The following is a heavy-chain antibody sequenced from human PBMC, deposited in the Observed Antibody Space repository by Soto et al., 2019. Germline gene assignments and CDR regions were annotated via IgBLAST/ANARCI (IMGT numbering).Heavy chain of an antibody. CDR3: ARDLSGYSSSWYWY. J-gene: IGHJ4*02. D-gene: IGHD6-13*01. CDR1: GFTFSSYA. V-gene: IGHV3-30-3*01. CDR2: ISYDGSNK. Sequence: QVQLVESGGGVVQPGRSLRLSCAASGFTFSSYAMHWVRQAPGKGLEWVAVISYDGSNKYYADSVKGRFTISRDNSKNTLYLQMNSLRAEDTAVYYCARDLSGYSSSWYWYWGQGTLVTVSS.